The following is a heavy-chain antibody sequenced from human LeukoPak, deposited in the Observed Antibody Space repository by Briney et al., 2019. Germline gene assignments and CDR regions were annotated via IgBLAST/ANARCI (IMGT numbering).Heavy chain of an antibody. CDR2: IFYSGST. J-gene: IGHJ4*02. Sequence: PSETLSLTSTVSGGSISNNYWGWVRQPPGKRLEWIGYIFYSGSTNYNPSLKSRVTISVDTSKNQFSLKLNSVTAADTAVYYCARDSALSGSYDYWGPGTLVTVSS. V-gene: IGHV4-59*01. CDR1: GGSISNNY. D-gene: IGHD1-26*01. CDR3: ARDSALSGSYDY.